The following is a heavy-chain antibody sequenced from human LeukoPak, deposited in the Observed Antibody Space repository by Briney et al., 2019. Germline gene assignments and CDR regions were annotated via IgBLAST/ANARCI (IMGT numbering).Heavy chain of an antibody. V-gene: IGHV4-38-2*01. CDR2: ISHSGNT. D-gene: IGHD3-22*01. Sequence: SQTLSLTCLVSAYSINSDYYWGWIRQPPGKGLAWIGSISHSGNTYYNPSLRSRVTTSMDTSKNQFSLKLSSVTAADTAVYFCARHDLYDVRGDGTYYFDHWGQGILVTVSS. J-gene: IGHJ4*02. CDR3: ARHDLYDVRGDGTYYFDH. CDR1: AYSINSDYY.